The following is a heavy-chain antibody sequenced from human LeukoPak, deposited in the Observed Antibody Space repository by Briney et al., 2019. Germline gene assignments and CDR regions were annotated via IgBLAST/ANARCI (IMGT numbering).Heavy chain of an antibody. CDR3: AKDFSNPYSSTTFDY. CDR1: GFSFSSYS. Sequence: GGSRRLSCAASGFSFSSYSMNWVRQAPGKGLEWVSYISSSSSTIYYSDSVKGRFTISRDNAKNSLYLQMNSLRAEDTAVYYCAKDFSNPYSSTTFDYWGQETVVTVSS. CDR2: ISSSSSTI. J-gene: IGHJ4*02. D-gene: IGHD6-13*01. V-gene: IGHV3-48*01.